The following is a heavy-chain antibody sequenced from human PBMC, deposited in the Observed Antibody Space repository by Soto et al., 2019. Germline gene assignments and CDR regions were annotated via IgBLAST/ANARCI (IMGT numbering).Heavy chain of an antibody. CDR3: ARGGSGGIVANYYYYYGMDV. V-gene: IGHV3-30-3*01. CDR1: GFTFSSYA. D-gene: IGHD5-12*01. J-gene: IGHJ6*02. CDR2: ISYDGSNK. Sequence: QVQLVESGGGVVQPGRSLRLSCAASGFTFSSYAMHWVRQAPGKGLEWVAVISYDGSNKYYADSVKGRFTISRDNSKNTLYLQMNSLRAEDTAVYYCARGGSGGIVANYYYYYGMDVWGQGTTVTVSS.